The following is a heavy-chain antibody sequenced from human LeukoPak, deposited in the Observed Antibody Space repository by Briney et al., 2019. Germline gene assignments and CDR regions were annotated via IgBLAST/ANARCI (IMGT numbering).Heavy chain of an antibody. CDR2: ISGRGDNI. CDR1: GFTFSSNA. CDR3: ARELPFDY. J-gene: IGHJ4*01. V-gene: IGHV3-23*01. Sequence: PGGSLRLSCVASGFTFSSNAMSWVRQAPGKGLEWVSHISGRGDNIYYAASVKGRFTISRDNSKNTLYLQMSSLRAEDTAVYYCARELPFDYWGQGTLVTVSS.